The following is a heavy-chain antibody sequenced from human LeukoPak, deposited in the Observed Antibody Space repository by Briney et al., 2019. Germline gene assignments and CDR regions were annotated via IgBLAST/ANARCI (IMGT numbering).Heavy chain of an antibody. CDR1: GYSFTSYW. J-gene: IGHJ4*02. V-gene: IGHV5-51*03. Sequence: GESLKISCKGSGYSFTSYWIGWVRQVPGKGLEWMGIIYPGDSDTRYSPSFQGQVTISADKSISTAYLQWSSLKASDTAMYYCARSSGVYAIPYYFDYWGQGTLVTVSS. CDR3: ARSSGVYAIPYYFDY. D-gene: IGHD2-8*01. CDR2: IYPGDSDT.